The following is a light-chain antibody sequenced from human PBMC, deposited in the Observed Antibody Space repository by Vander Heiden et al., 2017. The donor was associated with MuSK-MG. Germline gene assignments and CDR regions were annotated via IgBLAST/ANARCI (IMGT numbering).Light chain of an antibody. CDR2: WAS. V-gene: IGKV4-1*01. CDR3: QQDDSTPQT. CDR1: QNVLYNSDNKNY. Sequence: DIVMTQSPDSLAVSLGERATINCKSSQNVLYNSDNKNYFAWYQQKPGQPPKLLIYWASTRESGVPDRFSGSGSGTDFTLTISSLQAEDVAVYYCQQDDSTPQTFGQGTKVEIK. J-gene: IGKJ1*01.